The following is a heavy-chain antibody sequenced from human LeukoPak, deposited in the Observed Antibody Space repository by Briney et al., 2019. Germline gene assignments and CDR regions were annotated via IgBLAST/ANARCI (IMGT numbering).Heavy chain of an antibody. CDR1: GGSFSGYY. Sequence: PSETLSLTCAVYGGSFSGYYWSWIRQPPGKGLEWIGEINHSGSTNYNPSLKSRVTISVDTSKNQFSLRLSSVTAADTAVYYCARGLSPRINMVRGVRPPFRGVFDYWGQGTLVTVSS. V-gene: IGHV4-34*01. D-gene: IGHD3-10*01. CDR2: INHSGST. CDR3: ARGLSPRINMVRGVRPPFRGVFDY. J-gene: IGHJ4*02.